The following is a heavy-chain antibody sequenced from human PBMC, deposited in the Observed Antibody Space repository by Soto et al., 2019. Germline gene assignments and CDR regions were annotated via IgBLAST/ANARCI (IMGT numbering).Heavy chain of an antibody. D-gene: IGHD2-21*02. CDR3: AKDQTDVTLFDY. V-gene: IGHV3-23*01. J-gene: IGHJ4*02. CDR2: ISGRGVDT. Sequence: PGGALRLSCAASGFSCSSLAMSWVRQAPGKGLEWVSSISGRGVDTLYADSVKGRFTISRDNSRNTLYLQVNSLRAEDTAVYYCAKDQTDVTLFDYWGQGTLVTVSS. CDR1: GFSCSSLA.